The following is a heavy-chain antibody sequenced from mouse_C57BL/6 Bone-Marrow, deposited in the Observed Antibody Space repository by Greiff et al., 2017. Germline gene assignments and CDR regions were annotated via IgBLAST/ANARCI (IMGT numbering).Heavy chain of an antibody. D-gene: IGHD1-1*01. J-gene: IGHJ2*01. CDR1: GYSFTGYY. CDR3: ARSGSRIDY. Sequence: EVKLQESGPELVKPGASVKISCKASGYSFTGYYMNWVKQSPEKSLEWIGEINPSTGGTTYNQKFKAKATLTVDKSSSTAYMQLKSLTSEDSAVYYCARSGSRIDYWGQGTTLTVSS. CDR2: INPSTGGT. V-gene: IGHV1-42*01.